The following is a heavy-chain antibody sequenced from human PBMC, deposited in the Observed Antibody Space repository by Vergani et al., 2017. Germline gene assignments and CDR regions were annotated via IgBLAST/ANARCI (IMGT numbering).Heavy chain of an antibody. D-gene: IGHD3-3*01. CDR3: AKDHPSDFWSGYYYYFDY. CDR2: ISGSGGST. Sequence: VQLQESGPGLVKPSETLSLTCTVSGGSISSHYWSWIRQPPGKGLEWVSAISGSGGSTYYADSVKGRFTISRDNSKNTLYLQMNSLRAEDTAVYYCAKDHPSDFWSGYYYYFDYWGQGTLVTVSS. V-gene: IGHV3-23*01. J-gene: IGHJ4*02. CDR1: GGSISSHY.